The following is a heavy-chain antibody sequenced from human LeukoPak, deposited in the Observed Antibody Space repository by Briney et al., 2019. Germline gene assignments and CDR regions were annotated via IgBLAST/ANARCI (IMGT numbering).Heavy chain of an antibody. J-gene: IGHJ4*02. CDR1: GGSTSSYY. D-gene: IGHD2-21*01. CDR2: IYYSGST. V-gene: IGHV4-59*01. Sequence: SETLSLTCTVSGGSTSSYYWSWIRQPPGKGLEWIGYIYYSGSTNYNPSLKSRVTISVDTSKNQFSLKLSSVTAADTAVYYCARGAVVAGIYFDYWGQGTLVTVSS. CDR3: ARGAVVAGIYFDY.